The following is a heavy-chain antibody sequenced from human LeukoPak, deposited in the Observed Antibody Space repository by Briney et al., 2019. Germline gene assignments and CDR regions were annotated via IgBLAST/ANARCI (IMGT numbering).Heavy chain of an antibody. J-gene: IGHJ5*02. V-gene: IGHV1-18*01. CDR2: ISTYNAKT. D-gene: IGHD2-8*02. CDR3: ARDTGINFFVP. Sequence: ASVKVSCKASGSTVTTYGSIWVRQAPGQRLEGLGWISTYNAKTKKEHNLQGRVAMSTDTDTSTVYMELRSLTSDDTAVYYCARDTGINFFVPWGEGTLVTVAS. CDR1: GSTVTTYG.